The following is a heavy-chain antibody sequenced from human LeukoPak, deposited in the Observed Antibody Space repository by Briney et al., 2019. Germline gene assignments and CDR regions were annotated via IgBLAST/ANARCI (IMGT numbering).Heavy chain of an antibody. D-gene: IGHD2-15*01. J-gene: IGHJ4*02. CDR2: INHSGST. Sequence: SETLSLTCAVHGGSFSGYYWSWIRQPPGKGLEWIGEINHSGSTNYNPSLKSRVTISVDTSKNQFSLKLSSVTAADTAVYYCARGHVVVAAPFDYWGQGTLVTVSS. CDR1: GGSFSGYY. CDR3: ARGHVVVAAPFDY. V-gene: IGHV4-34*01.